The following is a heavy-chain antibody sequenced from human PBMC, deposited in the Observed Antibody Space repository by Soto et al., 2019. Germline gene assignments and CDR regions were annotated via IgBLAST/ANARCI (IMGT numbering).Heavy chain of an antibody. CDR2: IYYNGGS. CDR3: ARQGVDIRSFDL. V-gene: IGHV4-39*01. Sequence: SETLSLTCTVSGASISSRNNYWAWIRQPPGKGPEWIGSIYYNGGSHYTPSLKSRVTISVDTSKNQFSLKLNSVTAADTAVYTCARQGVDIRSFDLWGQGTLVTVSS. CDR1: GASISSRNNY. D-gene: IGHD3-10*01. J-gene: IGHJ4*02.